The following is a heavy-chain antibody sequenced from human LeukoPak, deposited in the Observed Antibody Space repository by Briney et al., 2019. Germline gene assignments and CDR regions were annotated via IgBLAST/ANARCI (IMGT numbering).Heavy chain of an antibody. CDR2: ISSSSSYI. Sequence: GGSVRLSCAASGFTFSSYSMNWVRQAPGKGLEWVSSISSSSSYIYYADSVKGRFTISRDNAKNSLYLQMNSLRAEDTAVYYCASGDTRTSEAYYDFWSVPLIAFDIWGQGTMVTVSS. V-gene: IGHV3-21*01. CDR1: GFTFSSYS. CDR3: ASGDTRTSEAYYDFWSVPLIAFDI. J-gene: IGHJ3*02. D-gene: IGHD3-3*01.